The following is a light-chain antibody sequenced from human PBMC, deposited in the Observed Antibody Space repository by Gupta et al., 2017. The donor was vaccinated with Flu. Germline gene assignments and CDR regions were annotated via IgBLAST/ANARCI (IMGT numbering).Light chain of an antibody. Sequence: PSARSASVGDRVTRTCQASQDITNDLHWYQQKPGKAPKRLIYDASNLQTGAPSRFSGSGSGTDFTLTISSLQPEDTATYYCQQYDNGRGTFGEGTKV. V-gene: IGKV1-33*01. CDR1: QDITND. J-gene: IGKJ4*01. CDR3: QQYDNGRGT. CDR2: DAS.